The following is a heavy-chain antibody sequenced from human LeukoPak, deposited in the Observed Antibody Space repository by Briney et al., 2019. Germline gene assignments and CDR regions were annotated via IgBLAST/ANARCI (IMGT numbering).Heavy chain of an antibody. CDR3: ATDTENSNYDAFDI. D-gene: IGHD4-11*01. V-gene: IGHV3-48*03. CDR2: ISGGGTTI. J-gene: IGHJ3*02. CDR1: GFTFSSYE. Sequence: GGSLRLSCAASGFTFSSYEMNWVRQAPGQGLEWVSYISGGGTTIYYADSVKGRFTISRDNARNSLYLHMNSLRAEDTAVYYCATDTENSNYDAFDIWGQGTMVTVSS.